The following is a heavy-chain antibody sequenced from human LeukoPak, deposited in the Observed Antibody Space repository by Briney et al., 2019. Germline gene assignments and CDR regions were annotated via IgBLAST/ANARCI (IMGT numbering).Heavy chain of an antibody. CDR1: GYSFTSYS. Sequence: ASVKVSCKASGYSFTSYSISLVRKAPGQGLEWMGCISAYNGNTVSAQKVKGRVTMATDTSTSTAYMELRSLKSDDTAVYYCARASYCSDGSCYSDYWGQGTLVTVSS. V-gene: IGHV1-18*04. CDR2: ISAYNGNT. D-gene: IGHD2-15*01. J-gene: IGHJ4*02. CDR3: ARASYCSDGSCYSDY.